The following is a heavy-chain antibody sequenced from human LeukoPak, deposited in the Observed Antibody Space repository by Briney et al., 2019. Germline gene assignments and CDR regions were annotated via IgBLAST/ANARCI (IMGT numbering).Heavy chain of an antibody. D-gene: IGHD3-10*01. Sequence: SGESLMISCKCSGYSFTSYWISWVRQMPGKGLEWMGRIDPSDSYTNYSPSFQGHVTISADKSISTAYLQWSSPKASDTAMYYCAKSRRGFGEGLDYWGQGTLVTVSS. V-gene: IGHV5-10-1*01. CDR2: IDPSDSYT. J-gene: IGHJ4*02. CDR3: AKSRRGFGEGLDY. CDR1: GYSFTSYW.